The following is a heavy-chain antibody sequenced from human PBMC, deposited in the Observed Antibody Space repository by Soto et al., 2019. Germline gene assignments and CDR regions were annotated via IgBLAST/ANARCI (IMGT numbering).Heavy chain of an antibody. V-gene: IGHV3-23*01. D-gene: IGHD1-26*01. Sequence: EVQLLESGGGLVQPGGCLRISCTGSGFTFSNYAMSWVRQAPGRGLEWVSSLNGGGDAPKYADSVKGRFTTSRDNAKNSLYLQMNSLRAEDTAVYYCEREVGATTPYFDYWGQGTLVTVSS. CDR3: EREVGATTPYFDY. J-gene: IGHJ4*02. CDR1: GFTFSNYA. CDR2: LNGGGDAP.